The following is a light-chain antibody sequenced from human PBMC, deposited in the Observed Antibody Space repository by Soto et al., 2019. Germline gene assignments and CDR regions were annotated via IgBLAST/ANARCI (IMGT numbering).Light chain of an antibody. CDR2: EVE. V-gene: IGLV2-14*01. Sequence: QSVLTQPASVSGSPGQSITVSCTGTSSDVGGYKYVSWYQQHPGKAPKLLIYEVENRPSGVSSRFSGSKSGTSATLGITGFQTGDEADYYCGSWDSSLSAYVFGTGTKVTVL. J-gene: IGLJ1*01. CDR1: SSDVGGYKY. CDR3: GSWDSSLSAYV.